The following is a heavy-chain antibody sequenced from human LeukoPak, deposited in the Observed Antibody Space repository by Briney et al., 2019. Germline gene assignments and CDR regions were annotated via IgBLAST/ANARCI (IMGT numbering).Heavy chain of an antibody. CDR2: IYYSGST. CDR3: ARGIHYCSSTSCYSHFDY. Sequence: PSETLSLTCTVSGGSISSYYWSWIRQPPGKGLEWIGYIYYSGSTNYTPSLKSRVTISVDTSKNQFSLKLSSVTAADTAVYYCARGIHYCSSTSCYSHFDYWGQGTLVTVSS. J-gene: IGHJ4*02. D-gene: IGHD2-2*01. V-gene: IGHV4-59*01. CDR1: GGSISSYY.